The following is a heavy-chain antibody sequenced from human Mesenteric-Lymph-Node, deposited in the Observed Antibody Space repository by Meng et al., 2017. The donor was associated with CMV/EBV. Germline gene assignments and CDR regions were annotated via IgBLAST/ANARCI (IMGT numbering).Heavy chain of an antibody. V-gene: IGHV3-33*01. Sequence: GESLKISCLASGFTFSNYDMYWVRQAPGKGLEWVAAIRFDGSTTFYIDSVKGRFTISRDNSENTVDLQVNSLRVEDTGLYYCARDSYGMDVWGQGTTVTVSS. CDR3: ARDSYGMDV. CDR2: IRFDGSTT. J-gene: IGHJ6*02. CDR1: GFTFSNYD.